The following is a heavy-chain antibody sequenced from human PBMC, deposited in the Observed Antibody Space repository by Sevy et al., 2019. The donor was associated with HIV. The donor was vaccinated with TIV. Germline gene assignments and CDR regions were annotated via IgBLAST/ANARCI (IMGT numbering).Heavy chain of an antibody. J-gene: IGHJ4*02. CDR1: GFTFSSYW. CDR3: ARDANYYDSSGYYHTTTYFDY. Sequence: GGSLRLSCAASGFTFSSYWMSWVRQAPGKGLEWVANIKQDGSEKYYVDSVKGRFTISRDNAKNSPYLQMNSLRAEDTAVYYCARDANYYDSSGYYHTTTYFDYWGQGTLVTVSS. D-gene: IGHD3-22*01. CDR2: IKQDGSEK. V-gene: IGHV3-7*01.